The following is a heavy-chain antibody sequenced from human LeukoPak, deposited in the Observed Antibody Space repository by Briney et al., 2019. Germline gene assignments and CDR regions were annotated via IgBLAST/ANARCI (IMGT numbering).Heavy chain of an antibody. CDR3: AKDSPGYSVWRDY. D-gene: IGHD3-16*01. J-gene: IGHJ4*02. Sequence: PGRSLRLSCAASGFTFSSYAMSWVRQAPGKGLEWVSAISGSGGSTYYADSVKGRFTISRDNSKNTLYLQMNSLRAEDTAVYYRAKDSPGYSVWRDYWGQGTLVTVSS. CDR1: GFTFSSYA. V-gene: IGHV3-23*01. CDR2: ISGSGGST.